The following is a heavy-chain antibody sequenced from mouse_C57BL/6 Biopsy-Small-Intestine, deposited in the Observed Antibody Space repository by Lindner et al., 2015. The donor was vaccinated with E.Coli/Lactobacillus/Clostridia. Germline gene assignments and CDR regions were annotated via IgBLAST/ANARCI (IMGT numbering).Heavy chain of an antibody. CDR1: RYSITDYN. CDR3: ATGPLYALDY. CDR2: INPNNGAG. Sequence: VQLQESGPELVKPGTSVKMSCKASRYSITDYNMHWMKQSHGKSLEWIGYINPNNGAGTYNQNFTGKATLTVSKSSNTAYMELRSLTSEDSAVYYCATGPLYALDYWGQGTSVTVSS. D-gene: IGHD6-1*01. V-gene: IGHV1-22*01. J-gene: IGHJ4*01.